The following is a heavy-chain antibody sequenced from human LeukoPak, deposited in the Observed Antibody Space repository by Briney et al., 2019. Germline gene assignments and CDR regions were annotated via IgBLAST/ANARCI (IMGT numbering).Heavy chain of an antibody. Sequence: KASETLSLTCGVSGGSITSTNYWTWVRQPPGKGLEWIGEVNLQGSTNYNPSLMGRVAISVDMSENHISLQLTSVTAADTAVCYCAREGGPYRPLDYSGQGTLVTVSS. J-gene: IGHJ4*02. CDR2: VNLQGST. V-gene: IGHV4-4*02. CDR3: AREGGPYRPLDY. CDR1: GGSITSTNY.